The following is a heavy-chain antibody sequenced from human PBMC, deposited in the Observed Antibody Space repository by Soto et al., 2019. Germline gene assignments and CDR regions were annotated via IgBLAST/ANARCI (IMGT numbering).Heavy chain of an antibody. CDR2: ISCTTSYI. CDR1: GFTFSSYS. CDR3: ARVVDYCDPYYYYGMDV. Sequence: EVQLVESGGGLVKPGGSLRLSCAASGFTFSSYSMNWVRQAPGKGLEWVSSISCTTSYIYYADSVKGRFTISRDNAKNSLYLQMNSLRAEDTAVYYCARVVDYCDPYYYYGMDVWGQGTTGTVSS. D-gene: IGHD3-22*01. V-gene: IGHV3-21*01. J-gene: IGHJ6*02.